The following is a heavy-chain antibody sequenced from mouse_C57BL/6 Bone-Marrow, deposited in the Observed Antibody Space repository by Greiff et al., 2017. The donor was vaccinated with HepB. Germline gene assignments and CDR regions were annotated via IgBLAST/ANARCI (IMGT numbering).Heavy chain of an antibody. CDR3: AKVDGSRYFDV. Sequence: VMLVESGPGLVAPSQSLSITCTVSGFSLTSYGVSWVRQPPGKGLEWLGVIWGDGSTNYHSALITRLSISKVNSKSQVFLKLNSMQTDDTATYYCAKVDGSRYFDVWGTGTTVTVSS. CDR2: IWGDGST. J-gene: IGHJ1*03. CDR1: GFSLTSYG. V-gene: IGHV2-3*01. D-gene: IGHD1-1*01.